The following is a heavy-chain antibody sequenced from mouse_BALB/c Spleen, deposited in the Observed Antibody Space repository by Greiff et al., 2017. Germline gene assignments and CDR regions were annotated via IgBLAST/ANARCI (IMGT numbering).Heavy chain of an antibody. Sequence: QVQLQQSGAELVRSGASVKLSCTASGFNIKDYYMHWVKQRPGQGLEWIGYINPSTGYTEYNQKFKDKATLTADKSSSTAYMQLSSLTSEDSAVYYCARSPFAYWGQGTLVTVSA. CDR1: GFNIKDYY. J-gene: IGHJ3*01. CDR3: ARSPFAY. V-gene: IGHV1S26*01. CDR2: INPSTGYT.